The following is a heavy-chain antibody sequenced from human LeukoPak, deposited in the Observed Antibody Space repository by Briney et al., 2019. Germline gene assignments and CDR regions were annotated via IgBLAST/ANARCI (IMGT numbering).Heavy chain of an antibody. Sequence: GASVKVSCKASGYTFTSYAMHWVRQAPGQRLEWMGWINAGNGNTKYSQKFQGRVTMTTDTSTSTAYMELRSLRSDDTAVYYCARALPDSWFDPWGQGTLVTVSS. V-gene: IGHV1-3*01. J-gene: IGHJ5*02. CDR1: GYTFTSYA. CDR2: INAGNGNT. CDR3: ARALPDSWFDP.